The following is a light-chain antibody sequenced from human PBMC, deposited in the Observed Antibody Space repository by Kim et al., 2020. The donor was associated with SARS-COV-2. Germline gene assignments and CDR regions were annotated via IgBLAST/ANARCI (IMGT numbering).Light chain of an antibody. V-gene: IGKV3-15*01. CDR3: QQYHDWPFT. Sequence: APRLLIPAASTRATGNPARFSGSGSGTEFTLTINNLQSEDFAVYYCQQYHDWPFTFGPGTKVDIK. CDR2: AAS. J-gene: IGKJ3*01.